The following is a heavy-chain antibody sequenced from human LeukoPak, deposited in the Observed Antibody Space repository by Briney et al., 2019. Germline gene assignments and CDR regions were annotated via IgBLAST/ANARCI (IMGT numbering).Heavy chain of an antibody. Sequence: HGESLKISCEGSGYSFPSQWIGWVRQVPGRGLEWMGIIYPGDSDTRYSPSFQGQVTISADKSISTAYLQWSSLKASDTAMYYCARQGGYSYRHGWFDPWGQGTLVTVSS. J-gene: IGHJ5*02. CDR2: IYPGDSDT. CDR1: GYSFPSQW. V-gene: IGHV5-51*01. D-gene: IGHD5-18*01. CDR3: ARQGGYSYRHGWFDP.